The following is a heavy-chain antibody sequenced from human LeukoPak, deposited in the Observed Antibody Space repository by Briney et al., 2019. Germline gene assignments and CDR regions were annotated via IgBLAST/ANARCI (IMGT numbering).Heavy chain of an antibody. V-gene: IGHV1-18*01. CDR2: ISAYNGNT. D-gene: IGHD1-26*01. CDR1: GYTFTSYG. Sequence: ASVKVSCKASGYTFTSYGISWVRQAPGQGLEWMGWISAYNGNTNYAQKLQGRVTMTTDTSTSTAYMELRSLRSDDTAVYYRARDLEKGDPRGDAFDIWGQGTMVTVSS. J-gene: IGHJ3*02. CDR3: ARDLEKGDPRGDAFDI.